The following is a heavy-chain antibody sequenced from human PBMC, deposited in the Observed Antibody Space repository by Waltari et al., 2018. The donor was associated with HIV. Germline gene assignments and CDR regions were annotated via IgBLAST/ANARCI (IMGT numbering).Heavy chain of an antibody. Sequence: EVHLVESGGTLVQPGGSLRLSCSASGFTFSNYAVHWVRQTPGKGLEYVSAIGGDGQSTYYAGSVKGRFTISRDNSKNTVWLQMRSLRAEDTAVYYCAKGNYDVLTGYYGPSFEYWGQGTLVTVSS. J-gene: IGHJ4*02. CDR2: IGGDGQST. CDR1: GFTFSNYA. CDR3: AKGNYDVLTGYYGPSFEY. V-gene: IGHV3-64D*06. D-gene: IGHD3-9*01.